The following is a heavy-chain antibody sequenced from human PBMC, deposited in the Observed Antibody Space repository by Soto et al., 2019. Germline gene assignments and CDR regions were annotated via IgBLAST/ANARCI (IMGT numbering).Heavy chain of an antibody. Sequence: SVKVSCKASGGTFSSYAISWVRQAPGQGLEWMGGIIPVFGTANYAQKFQGRVTITADESTSTAYMELSSLRSEDTAVYYCAREGGWRLTGTVVTPSGYDYWGQGTLVTVSS. D-gene: IGHD2-21*02. V-gene: IGHV1-69*13. CDR1: GGTFSSYA. CDR3: AREGGWRLTGTVVTPSGYDY. CDR2: IIPVFGTA. J-gene: IGHJ4*02.